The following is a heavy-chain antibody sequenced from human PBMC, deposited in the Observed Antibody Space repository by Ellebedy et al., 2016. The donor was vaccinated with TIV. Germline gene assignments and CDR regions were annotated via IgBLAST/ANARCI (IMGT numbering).Heavy chain of an antibody. V-gene: IGHV1-46*01. CDR1: GYTFTSYF. Sequence: AASVKVSCKASGYTFTSYFIHWVRQAPGQGLEWMGIINPSGGRTTYAQKFQGRVTMTRDTSTSTVYMELSSLRSEDTAVYYCAREPITMIVYGMDVWGQGTTVTVSS. J-gene: IGHJ6*02. CDR2: INPSGGRT. CDR3: AREPITMIVYGMDV. D-gene: IGHD3-22*01.